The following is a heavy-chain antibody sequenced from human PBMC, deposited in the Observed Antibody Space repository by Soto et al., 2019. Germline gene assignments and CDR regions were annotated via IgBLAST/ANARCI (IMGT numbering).Heavy chain of an antibody. J-gene: IGHJ5*02. V-gene: IGHV4-31*03. CDR3: AGVGGGIAAAGGNWFDP. Sequence: QVQLQESGPGLVKPSQTLSLTCTVSGGSISSGRYYWSWIRQHPGKGLEWIGYIYYSGSTYYNPSLPSRVTISVDTSKNQFSLKLSSVTAADTAVYYCAGVGGGIAAAGGNWFDPWGQGTLVTVSS. CDR1: GGSISSGRYY. D-gene: IGHD6-13*01. CDR2: IYYSGST.